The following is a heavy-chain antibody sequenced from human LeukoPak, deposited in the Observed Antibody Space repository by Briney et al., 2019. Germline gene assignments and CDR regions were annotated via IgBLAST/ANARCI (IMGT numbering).Heavy chain of an antibody. CDR3: ARGKLHDYGDYESFRFDP. J-gene: IGHJ5*02. CDR2: IYYSGST. D-gene: IGHD4-17*01. V-gene: IGHV4-61*01. CDR1: GYSISSGYY. Sequence: SETLSLTCTVSGYSISSGYYWGWIRQPPGKGLEWIGYIYYSGSTNYNPSLKSRVTISVDTSKNQFSLKLSSVTAADTAVYYCARGKLHDYGDYESFRFDPWGQGTLVTVSS.